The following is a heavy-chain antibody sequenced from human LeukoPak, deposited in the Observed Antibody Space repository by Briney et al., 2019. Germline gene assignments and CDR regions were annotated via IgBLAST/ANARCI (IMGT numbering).Heavy chain of an antibody. J-gene: IGHJ4*02. CDR1: GFTFSSYG. CDR3: AKSGYCTNGVCFDY. V-gene: IGHV3-30*18. CDR2: ISYDGSNK. Sequence: GGSLRLSCAASGFTFSSYGMHWVRQAPGKGLEWMAVISYDGSNKYYADSVKGRFTISRDNSKNTLYLQMNSLRAEDTAVYYCAKSGYCTNGVCFDYWGQGTLVTVSS. D-gene: IGHD2-8*01.